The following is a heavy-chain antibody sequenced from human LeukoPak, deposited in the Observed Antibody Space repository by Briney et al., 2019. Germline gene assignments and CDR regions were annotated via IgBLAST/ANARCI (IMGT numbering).Heavy chain of an antibody. CDR1: GYTFTGYY. CDR3: ARALGSYGPYYYYYMDV. Sequence: GASVKVSCKASGYTFTGYYMHWVRQAPGQGLEWMGWINPNSGGTNYAQQFQGRVTMTRDTSISTAHMELSRLRSDDTAVYYCARALGSYGPYYYYYMDVWGKGTAVTVSS. CDR2: INPNSGGT. J-gene: IGHJ6*03. V-gene: IGHV1-2*02. D-gene: IGHD3-16*01.